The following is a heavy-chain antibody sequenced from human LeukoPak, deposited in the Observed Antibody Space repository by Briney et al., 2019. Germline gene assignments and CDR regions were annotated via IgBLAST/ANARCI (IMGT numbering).Heavy chain of an antibody. CDR3: AKDPGVVPAHYFDY. V-gene: IGHV3-23*01. J-gene: IGHJ4*02. CDR1: GFTFRSYA. Sequence: GGSLRLSCAASGFTFRSYAMNWVRQAPGKGLEWVSATGSTGVSTFYADSVKGRFTVSRDNSKNTLSLQMNGLRAEDTAVYYCAKDPGVVPAHYFDYWGQGILVTVSS. CDR2: TGSTGVST. D-gene: IGHD2-2*01.